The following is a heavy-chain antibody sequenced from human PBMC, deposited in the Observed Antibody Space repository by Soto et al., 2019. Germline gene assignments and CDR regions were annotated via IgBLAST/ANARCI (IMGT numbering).Heavy chain of an antibody. CDR1: GFSFSNYA. J-gene: IGHJ4*02. CDR3: AKSLNVDSSGDSYDF. D-gene: IGHD3-22*01. CDR2: IGGRGTRA. V-gene: IGHV3-23*01. Sequence: EVQLLESGGGLVQPGGSLRRSCAASGFSFSNYAMSWVRQAPGKGLDWLSGIGGRGTRAYYADSVKGRFAISRDNSENTVFLQLNSLSADDTAVYFCAKSLNVDSSGDSYDFWGEGTLVTVSS.